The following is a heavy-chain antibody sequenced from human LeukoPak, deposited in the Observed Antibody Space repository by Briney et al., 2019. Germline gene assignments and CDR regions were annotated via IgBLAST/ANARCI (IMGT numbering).Heavy chain of an antibody. CDR2: IYHSGST. CDR3: ARGYYDSSGADPPTNWFDP. D-gene: IGHD3-22*01. J-gene: IGHJ5*02. V-gene: IGHV4-38-2*02. CDR1: DYSITSGYY. Sequence: PSETLSLTCTVSDYSITSGYYWGWIRQPPGKGLEWIGSIYHSGSTYYNPSLKSRVTISVDTSKNQFSLKLSSVTAADTAVYYCARGYYDSSGADPPTNWFDPWGQGTLVTVSS.